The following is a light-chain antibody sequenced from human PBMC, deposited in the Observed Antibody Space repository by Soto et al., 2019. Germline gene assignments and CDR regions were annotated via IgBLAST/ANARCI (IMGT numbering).Light chain of an antibody. Sequence: EIVVTQSPATLSLSPGERATLSCRASQSVSSYLAWYQRKPGQAPRLLIYDASNRATVIPARFSGSGSGTDFTLTISSLEPEDVAVYYCQQRSNWPPITFGQGTRLEIK. CDR1: QSVSSY. J-gene: IGKJ5*01. CDR3: QQRSNWPPIT. V-gene: IGKV3-11*01. CDR2: DAS.